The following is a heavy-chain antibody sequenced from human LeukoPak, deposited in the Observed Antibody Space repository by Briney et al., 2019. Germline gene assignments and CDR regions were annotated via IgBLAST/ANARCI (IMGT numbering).Heavy chain of an antibody. CDR3: AREGSYCVGGDCYSFDF. D-gene: IGHD2-21*02. CDR2: MHPGNGNT. V-gene: IGHV1-2*02. CDR1: GYRFISNY. Sequence: GASVKVSCKASGYRFISNYIQWVRQAPGLGHEWMGWMHPGNGNTRYAEKFQGRVTMTRDTSINTAYMDLSSLRYDDTAVYYCAREGSYCVGGDCYSFDFWGQGTLITVSS. J-gene: IGHJ4*02.